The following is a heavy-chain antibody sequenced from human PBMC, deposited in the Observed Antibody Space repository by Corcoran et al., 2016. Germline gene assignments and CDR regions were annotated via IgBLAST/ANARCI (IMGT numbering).Heavy chain of an antibody. V-gene: IGHV3-74*01. J-gene: IGHJ4*02. D-gene: IGHD3-22*01. Sequence: EVQLVESGGGLVQPGGSLRLSCAASGFTFSSYWMHWVRQAPGKGMVWVSRISTDGSGTSYAESVKGRFTISRDNAKNKLFLQMNSLRAEDTAVFYCARASGSYDSGGYFDYWGQGALVAVSS. CDR2: ISTDGSGT. CDR3: ARASGSYDSGGYFDY. CDR1: GFTFSSYW.